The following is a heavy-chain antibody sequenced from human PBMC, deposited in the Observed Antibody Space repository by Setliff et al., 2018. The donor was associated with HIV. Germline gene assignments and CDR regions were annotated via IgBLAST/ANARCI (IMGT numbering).Heavy chain of an antibody. D-gene: IGHD5-12*01. CDR2: INQNGST. CDR3: ARNKRLQWQSGHAFDV. V-gene: IGHV4-34*01. Sequence: PSETLSLTCAVYGGSFSGYYWSWIRQSPGKGLEWIGEINQNGSTNYNPSLKSRVTMSVETSKNQFSLKLRSVATADTAVYYCARNKRLQWQSGHAFDVWGQGTMVTVSS. J-gene: IGHJ3*01. CDR1: GGSFSGYY.